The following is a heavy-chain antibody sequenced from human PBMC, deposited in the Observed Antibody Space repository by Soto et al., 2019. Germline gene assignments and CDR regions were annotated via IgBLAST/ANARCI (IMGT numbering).Heavy chain of an antibody. CDR2: ISGSGGST. V-gene: IGHV3-23*01. Sequence: PGGSLRLSCAASGFTCSSYAISWVRQAPGRGLEWVSAISGSGGSTYYADSVKGRFTISRDNSKNTLYLQMNSLRAEDTAVYYCAKRVIVATINYFDYLGQGTLVTVS. J-gene: IGHJ4*02. CDR3: AKRVIVATINYFDY. D-gene: IGHD5-12*01. CDR1: GFTCSSYA.